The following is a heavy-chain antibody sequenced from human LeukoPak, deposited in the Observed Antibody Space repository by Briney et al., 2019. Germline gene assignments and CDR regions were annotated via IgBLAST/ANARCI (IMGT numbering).Heavy chain of an antibody. Sequence: GGSLRLSCAASGFTFSSYAMSWVRQAPGKGLEWVSAISGSGGSTYYADSVKGRFTISRDNSKNTLYLQMNSLRAEDTAVYYCAREGDYYDSSGSGPFDYWGQGTLVTVSS. V-gene: IGHV3-23*01. D-gene: IGHD3-22*01. CDR3: AREGDYYDSSGSGPFDY. CDR1: GFTFSSYA. CDR2: ISGSGGST. J-gene: IGHJ4*02.